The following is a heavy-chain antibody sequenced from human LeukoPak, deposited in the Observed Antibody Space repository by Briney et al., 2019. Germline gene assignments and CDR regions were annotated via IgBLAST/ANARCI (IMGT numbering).Heavy chain of an antibody. CDR2: IYPGDSDT. V-gene: IGHV5-51*01. CDR1: GYRFTSYW. Sequence: GESLKISCKGSGYRFTSYWIGWVRQMPGKGLEWMGIIYPGDSDTRYSPSFQGQVTISADKFISTAYLQWSSLKASDTAMYYCARQGYGDSARNWFDPWGQGTLVTVSS. J-gene: IGHJ5*02. D-gene: IGHD4-17*01. CDR3: ARQGYGDSARNWFDP.